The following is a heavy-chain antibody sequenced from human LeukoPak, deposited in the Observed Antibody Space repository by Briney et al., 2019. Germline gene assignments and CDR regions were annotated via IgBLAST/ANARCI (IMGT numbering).Heavy chain of an antibody. J-gene: IGHJ6*02. D-gene: IGHD6-6*01. Sequence: GGSPRLSCVASDFSFSSYDMYWVRQAAGRGLEWVSALGTNGDTYYLGSVKGRFTISRENGKNSLYLQMNSLRVDDTAVYYCAREWRGIASHYHGMDVWGQGTTVTVSS. V-gene: IGHV3-13*01. CDR1: DFSFSSYD. CDR3: AREWRGIASHYHGMDV. CDR2: LGTNGDT.